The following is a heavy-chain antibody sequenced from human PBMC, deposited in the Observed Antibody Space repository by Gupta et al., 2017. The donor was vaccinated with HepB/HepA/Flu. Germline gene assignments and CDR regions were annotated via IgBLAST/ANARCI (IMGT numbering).Heavy chain of an antibody. CDR2: IYPGDSDI. Sequence: EVQLVQSGAEVKKPGESLKISCKGSGYSFSTYWIGGVRQMPGKGLEWMGIIYPGDSDIKYSPSFQGQVTISADKSISTAYLQWSSLKAADTSMFYCARQRTGYSTSPFDYWGQGTMVTVSS. CDR3: ARQRTGYSTSPFDY. D-gene: IGHD6-13*01. V-gene: IGHV5-51*01. J-gene: IGHJ4*02. CDR1: GYSFSTYW.